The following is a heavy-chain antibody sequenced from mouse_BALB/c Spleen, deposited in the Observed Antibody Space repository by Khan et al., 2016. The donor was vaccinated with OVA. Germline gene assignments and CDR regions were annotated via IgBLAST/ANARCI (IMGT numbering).Heavy chain of an antibody. CDR1: GYSFTGYF. V-gene: IGHV1-20*02. CDR3: ARKNGSDFDY. J-gene: IGHJ2*01. Sequence: VHVKQSGPELVQPGASVKISCKASGYSFTGYFMNWVMQSHGKSLEWIGRINPHIGETLYNQKFKDKATLTVDESSSTAHMELRSLASEDSAVSYSARKNGSDFDYWGQGTTLTVSS. CDR2: INPHIGET. D-gene: IGHD1-1*01.